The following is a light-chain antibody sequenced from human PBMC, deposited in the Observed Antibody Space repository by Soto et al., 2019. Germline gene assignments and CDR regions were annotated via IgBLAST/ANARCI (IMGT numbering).Light chain of an antibody. CDR2: AAS. Sequence: DIQMTQSPSSLSAYVGDRVTITCRASQSISNLVNWYQQKPGKAPKLLIYAASSLQSGLPSRFSGSASGTEFTLTISSLQPEDFATYYCQQTYSSPRTFGQGTKVEIK. J-gene: IGKJ1*01. V-gene: IGKV1-39*01. CDR1: QSISNL. CDR3: QQTYSSPRT.